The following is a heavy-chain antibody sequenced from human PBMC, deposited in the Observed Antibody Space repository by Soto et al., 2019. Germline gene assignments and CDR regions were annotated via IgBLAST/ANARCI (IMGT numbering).Heavy chain of an antibody. D-gene: IGHD6-6*01. CDR1: GFTFSSYE. V-gene: IGHV3-48*03. Sequence: EVQLVESGGGLVQPGGSLRLSCAASGFTFSSYEMNWVRQAPGKGLEWVSYISSSGSTMYYADSVKGRFTISRDNAKNSLYLQMNSLRAEDTAVYYCARESIAARPHAFDIWGQGTMVTVSS. J-gene: IGHJ3*02. CDR3: ARESIAARPHAFDI. CDR2: ISSSGSTM.